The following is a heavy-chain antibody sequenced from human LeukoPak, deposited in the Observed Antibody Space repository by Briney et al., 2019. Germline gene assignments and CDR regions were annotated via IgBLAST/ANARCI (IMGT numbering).Heavy chain of an antibody. D-gene: IGHD1-20*01. V-gene: IGHV1-8*03. Sequence: ASVKVSCKASGYTFTSYDINWVRQATGQGLEWMGWMNPNIGNTGYAQKFQGRVTITRNTSISTAYMELSSLRSEDTAVYYCARGLYNWNDGSVCWGQGTLVTVSS. CDR2: MNPNIGNT. CDR3: ARGLYNWNDGSVC. J-gene: IGHJ4*02. CDR1: GYTFTSYD.